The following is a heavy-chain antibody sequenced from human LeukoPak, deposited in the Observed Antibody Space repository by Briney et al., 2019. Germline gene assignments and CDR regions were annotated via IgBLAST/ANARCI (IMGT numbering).Heavy chain of an antibody. J-gene: IGHJ4*02. CDR2: MYYGGNT. CDR3: ARSKNGKCDY. D-gene: IGHD1-26*01. V-gene: IGHV4-34*01. CDR1: GGSFRDHY. Sequence: SEPLSLTCAVYGGSFRDHYWSWIRQPPGKGLEWIGSMYYGGNTYYNASLKGRVTISVDTSKNLFSLKLNSVTAADTGVYYCARSKNGKCDYWGQGTLVTVSS.